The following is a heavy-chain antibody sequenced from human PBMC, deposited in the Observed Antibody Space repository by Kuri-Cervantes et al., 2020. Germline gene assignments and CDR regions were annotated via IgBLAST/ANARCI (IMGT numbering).Heavy chain of an antibody. CDR3: ARGPDCSSTSCYFLGYYYYGMDV. CDR1: GYTFTSYG. D-gene: IGHD2-2*01. CDR2: ISAYNGNT. Sequence: ASVKVSCKASGYTFTSYGISWVRQAPGQGLEWMGWISAYNGNTNYAQKLQGRVTMTTDTSTSTAYMELRSLRSDDTAVYYCARGPDCSSTSCYFLGYYYYGMDVWGQGTTVTVSS. J-gene: IGHJ6*02. V-gene: IGHV1-18*01.